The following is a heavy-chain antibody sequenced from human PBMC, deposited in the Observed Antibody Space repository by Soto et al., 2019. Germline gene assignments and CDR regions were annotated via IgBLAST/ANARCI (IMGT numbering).Heavy chain of an antibody. CDR3: ARNPSGVDIASTKD. Sequence: QVQLVESGGGVVQPGRSLRLSCVASGLTFSTQGMHWVRHAPGKGLEWVGVIYNDGSTTYYADSVKGRFTISRDNSKNTLYLQMNSLRVEDTAVYYCARNPSGVDIASTKDWGQGTLVTVSS. CDR2: IYNDGSTT. V-gene: IGHV3-33*01. D-gene: IGHD5-12*01. J-gene: IGHJ4*02. CDR1: GLTFSTQG.